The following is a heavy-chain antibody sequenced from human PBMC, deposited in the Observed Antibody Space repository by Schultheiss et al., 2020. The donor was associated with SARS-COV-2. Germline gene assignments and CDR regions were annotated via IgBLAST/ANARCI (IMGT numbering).Heavy chain of an antibody. CDR1: GFTFDDYA. V-gene: IGHV3-9*01. J-gene: IGHJ6*02. D-gene: IGHD3-10*01. CDR3: AKDIGGSLHGMDV. Sequence: SLKISCAASGFTFDDYAMHWVRQAPGKGLEWVSRINSEGSSTSYADSVKGRFTISRDNAKNSLYLQMNSLRAEDTALYYCAKDIGGSLHGMDVWGQGTTVTVS. CDR2: INSEGSST.